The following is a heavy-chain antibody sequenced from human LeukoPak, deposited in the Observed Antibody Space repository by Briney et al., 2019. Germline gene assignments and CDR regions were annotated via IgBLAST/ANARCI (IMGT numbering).Heavy chain of an antibody. CDR2: INHSGST. V-gene: IGHV4-34*01. CDR1: GGSFSGYY. Sequence: SETLSLTCAVYGGSFSGYYWSWIRQPPGKGLEWIGEINHSGSTNYNPSLKSRVTISVDTSKNQFSLKLSSVTAADTAVYYCARIGSSIQLYYFDYWGQGTLVTVSS. D-gene: IGHD6-13*01. J-gene: IGHJ4*02. CDR3: ARIGSSIQLYYFDY.